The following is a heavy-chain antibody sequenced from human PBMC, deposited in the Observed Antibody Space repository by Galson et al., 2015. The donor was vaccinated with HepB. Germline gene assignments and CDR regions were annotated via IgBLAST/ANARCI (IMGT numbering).Heavy chain of an antibody. Sequence: SLRLSCAASGFTFSDYYMDWVRQAPGKGLEWVGRVRHKARRYTTDYVASVEGRFTISRDDSKNSLYLQMDSLKTGDTAVYYCSRTLPGIDLDYWGQGTLVTVSS. CDR3: SRTLPGIDLDY. CDR2: VRHKARRYTT. V-gene: IGHV3-72*01. J-gene: IGHJ4*02. D-gene: IGHD3-3*02. CDR1: GFTFSDYY.